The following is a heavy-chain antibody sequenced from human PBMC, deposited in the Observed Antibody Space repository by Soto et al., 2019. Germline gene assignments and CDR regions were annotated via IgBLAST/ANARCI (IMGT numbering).Heavy chain of an antibody. J-gene: IGHJ5*02. CDR3: ARDLGGYDLYGPDT. D-gene: IGHD5-12*01. CDR1: GDTFTDSS. V-gene: IGHV1-2*02. CDR2: INLNSGDT. Sequence: ASVKVSCKTSGDTFTDSSMHWVRQAPGQGLEWMGWINLNSGDTNYAEKFRGRVTMTRDTSIITAYVELTRLKSDDTAVYYCARDLGGYDLYGPDTWGQGTLVTVS.